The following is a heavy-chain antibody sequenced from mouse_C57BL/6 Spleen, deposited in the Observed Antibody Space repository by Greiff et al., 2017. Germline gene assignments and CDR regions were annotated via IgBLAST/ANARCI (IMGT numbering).Heavy chain of an antibody. D-gene: IGHD2-3*01. CDR2: IDPSDSYT. CDR1: GYTFTSYW. Sequence: VKLQEPGAELVKPGASVKLSCKASGYTFTSYWMQWVKQRPGQGLEWIGEIDPSDSYTNYNQKFKGKATLTVDTSSSTAYMQLSSLTSEDSAVYYCAPDGYYVGAYWGQGTLVTVSA. CDR3: APDGYYVGAY. J-gene: IGHJ3*01. V-gene: IGHV1-50*01.